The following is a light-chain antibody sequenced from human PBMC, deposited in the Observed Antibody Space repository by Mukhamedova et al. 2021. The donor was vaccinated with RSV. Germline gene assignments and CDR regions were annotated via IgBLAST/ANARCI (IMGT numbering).Light chain of an antibody. CDR2: DVS. CDR3: SSYTSSSDYV. J-gene: IGLJ1*01. Sequence: GKAHKLMIYDVSKRPSGVSNRFSGSKSGNTASLPISGLQAEDEADYYCSSYTSSSDYVFGTGTKVTVL. V-gene: IGLV2-14*03.